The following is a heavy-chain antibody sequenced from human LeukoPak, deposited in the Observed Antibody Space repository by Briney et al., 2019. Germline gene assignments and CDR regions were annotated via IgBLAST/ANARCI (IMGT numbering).Heavy chain of an antibody. CDR2: IYHSGST. CDR1: GYSISSGYY. CDR3: ARHARYGDYQGGGY. D-gene: IGHD4-17*01. V-gene: IGHV4-38-2*01. J-gene: IGHJ4*02. Sequence: SETLSLTCAVSGYSISSGYYWGWIRQPPGKGLEWVGSIYHSGSTYYNPSLKSRVTISVDTSKNQFSLKLSSVTAADTAVCYCARHARYGDYQGGGYWGQGTLVTVSS.